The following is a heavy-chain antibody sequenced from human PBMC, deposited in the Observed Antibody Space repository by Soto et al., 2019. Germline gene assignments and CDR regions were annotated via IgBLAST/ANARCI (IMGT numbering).Heavy chain of an antibody. CDR1: GFTFSSYE. CDR3: AKETLTMVRGVFDY. Sequence: EVQLVESGGGLVQPGGSLRLSCAASGFTFSSYEMNWVRQAPGKGLEWVSYISSSGSTIYYADSVKGRFTISRDNSKNTLYLQMNSLRAEDTAVYYCAKETLTMVRGVFDYWGQGTLVTVSS. D-gene: IGHD3-10*01. J-gene: IGHJ4*02. V-gene: IGHV3-48*03. CDR2: ISSSGSTI.